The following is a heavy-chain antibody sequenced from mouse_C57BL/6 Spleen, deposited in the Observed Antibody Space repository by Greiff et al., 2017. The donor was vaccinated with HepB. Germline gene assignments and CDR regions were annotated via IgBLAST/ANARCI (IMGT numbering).Heavy chain of an antibody. J-gene: IGHJ2*01. CDR1: GFTFSSYG. CDR2: ISSGGSYT. D-gene: IGHD1-1*01. CDR3: ARHLNYYGSSPFDY. V-gene: IGHV5-6*01. Sequence: EVKVVESGGDLVKPGGSLKLSCAASGFTFSSYGMSWVRQTPDKRLEWVATISSGGSYTYYPDSVKGRFTISRDNAKNTLYLQMSSLKSEDTAMYYCARHLNYYGSSPFDYWGQGTTLTVSS.